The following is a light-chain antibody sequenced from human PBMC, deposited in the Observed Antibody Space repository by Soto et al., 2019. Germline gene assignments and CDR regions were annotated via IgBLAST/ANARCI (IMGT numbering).Light chain of an antibody. CDR3: QQSRA. CDR2: GAS. CDR1: QSVSSSY. J-gene: IGKJ4*01. Sequence: EIVLTQSPGTLSLSPGERATLSCRASQSVSSSYLAWYQQKPGQAPRLLIYGASGRATGIPDRFSGSGSGTDFTLTISILEPEDFAVYYCQQSRAFGGGTKVEIK. V-gene: IGKV3-20*01.